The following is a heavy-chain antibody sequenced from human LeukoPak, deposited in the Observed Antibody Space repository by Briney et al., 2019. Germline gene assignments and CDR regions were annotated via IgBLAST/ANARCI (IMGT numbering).Heavy chain of an antibody. V-gene: IGHV2-5*08. Sequence: TLSLTCTVSGGSISSYYWSWIRQPPGKALEWLALIYGDEDNRYRTSLKSRLTTTKDTSKNQVVLTMTNMDPVDTARYYCAHFLTGYYRYFNYWGQGTLVTVSS. J-gene: IGHJ4*02. CDR1: GGSISSYYW. D-gene: IGHD3-9*01. CDR3: AHFLTGYYRYFNY. CDR2: IYGDEDN.